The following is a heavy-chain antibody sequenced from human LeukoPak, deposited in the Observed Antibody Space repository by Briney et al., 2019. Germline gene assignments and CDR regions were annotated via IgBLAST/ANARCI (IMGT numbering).Heavy chain of an antibody. J-gene: IGHJ4*02. CDR1: GGSISSYY. CDR2: IYYSGST. V-gene: IGHV4-59*01. D-gene: IGHD3-22*01. CDR3: ARVRRYYDSSGYYQYYFDY. Sequence: PSETLSLTGTVSGGSISSYYWSWIRQPPGKGLEWIGYIYYSGSTNYNPSLKSRVTISVDTSKNQFSLKLSSVTAADTAVYYCARVRRYYDSSGYYQYYFDYWGQGTLVTVSS.